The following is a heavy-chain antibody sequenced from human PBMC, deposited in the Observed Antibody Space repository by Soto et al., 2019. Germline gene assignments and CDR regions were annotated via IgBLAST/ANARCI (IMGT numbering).Heavy chain of an antibody. CDR1: GGSVSSESHY. CDR3: ARSIAAAGIGSQTYYYYYGMDV. D-gene: IGHD6-13*01. Sequence: SETLSLTCTVSGGSVSSESHYWSWIRQTPGKGLEWIGYIYYTGSTNYNPSLKGRVTMSVDTSRDQVSLRLRSVTRADTAVYYCARSIAAAGIGSQTYYYYYGMDVWGQGTTVTVSS. V-gene: IGHV4-61*01. CDR2: IYYTGST. J-gene: IGHJ6*02.